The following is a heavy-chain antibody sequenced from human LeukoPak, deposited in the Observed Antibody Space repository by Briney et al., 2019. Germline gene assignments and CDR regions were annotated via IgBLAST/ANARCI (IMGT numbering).Heavy chain of an antibody. J-gene: IGHJ4*02. CDR2: IYYSGST. Sequence: PSETLSLTCTVSGGSISSSSYYWGWIRQPPGKGLEWIGSIYYSGSTYYNPSLKSRVTISVDTSKNQFSLKLSSVTAADTAVYYCAREGDFWSGNFDYWGQGTLVTVSS. D-gene: IGHD3-3*01. CDR1: GGSISSSSYY. V-gene: IGHV4-39*07. CDR3: AREGDFWSGNFDY.